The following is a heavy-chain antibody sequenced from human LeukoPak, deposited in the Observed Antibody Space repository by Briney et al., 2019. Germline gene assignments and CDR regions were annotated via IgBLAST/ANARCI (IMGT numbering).Heavy chain of an antibody. D-gene: IGHD3-16*01. J-gene: IGHJ4*02. V-gene: IGHV1-18*01. CDR3: ARNWGAGHPINFDY. Sequence: ASVKVSCKVSGYTLTELSMHWVRQAPGQGLEWMGWISGYNGDTNYAQKFQGRVTMTTDTSTNTAYMDLRRLRSDDTAVYYCARNWGAGHPINFDYWGQGTLVTVSS. CDR1: GYTLTELS. CDR2: ISGYNGDT.